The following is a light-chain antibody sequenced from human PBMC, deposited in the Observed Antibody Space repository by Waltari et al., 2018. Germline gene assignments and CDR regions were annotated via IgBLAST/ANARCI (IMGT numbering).Light chain of an antibody. CDR2: GVS. CDR3: QQYNRWPPLT. V-gene: IGKV3-15*01. J-gene: IGKJ4*01. CDR1: QGVHDN. Sequence: ETVMTQSPATLSVSPGERVTLSCRASQGVHDNLAWYQQKPGQAPRLLIYGVSTRATGIPARFRGTGSGTDFTLTITSLQSEDFALYYCQQYNRWPPLTFGGGTKVEIK.